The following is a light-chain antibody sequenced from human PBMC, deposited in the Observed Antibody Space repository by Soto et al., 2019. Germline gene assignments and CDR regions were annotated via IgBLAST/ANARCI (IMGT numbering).Light chain of an antibody. CDR3: LPHNSYPWT. CDR1: QGIRNE. Sequence: DIQMTQSPSSLSASVGDRVTITCRASQGIRNELGWYQQKPGKAPKRLIYAASSLQSGVPSRFSGSGSGTEFAPTITSLQREDFTTYYCLPHNSYPWTFGQGTQVEIK. CDR2: AAS. V-gene: IGKV1-17*01. J-gene: IGKJ1*01.